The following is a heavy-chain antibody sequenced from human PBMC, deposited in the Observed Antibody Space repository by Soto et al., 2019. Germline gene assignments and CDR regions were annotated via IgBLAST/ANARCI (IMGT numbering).Heavy chain of an antibody. CDR1: EHTSTIYY. V-gene: IGHV1-2*02. Sequence: QAHLVQSGAEVRKPGASVKVSCQALEHTSTIYYIHWVRQARGQGLEWMGWIKADSGDTTYAEDFRGRVPFTSDTSTRTFHMELSRLGLDDTAMYFCATRDYDILTGYLHIWGQGTLITVSS. CDR2: IKADSGDT. J-gene: IGHJ1*01. D-gene: IGHD3-9*01. CDR3: ATRDYDILTGYLHI.